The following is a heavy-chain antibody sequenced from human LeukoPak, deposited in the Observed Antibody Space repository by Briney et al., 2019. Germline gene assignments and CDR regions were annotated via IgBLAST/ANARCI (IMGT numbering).Heavy chain of an antibody. CDR2: ISSCSSYI. CDR1: GFTFSSYS. J-gene: IGHJ5*02. V-gene: IGHV3-21*01. Sequence: GGSLRLSCAASGFTFSSYSMNWVRQAPGKGLEWVSSISSCSSYIYYADSVKGRFTISRDNGKNSLYLQMNSLRAEDTAVYYCARDGPKYCSNGVCYAPVDPWGQGTLVTVSS. CDR3: ARDGPKYCSNGVCYAPVDP. D-gene: IGHD2-8*01.